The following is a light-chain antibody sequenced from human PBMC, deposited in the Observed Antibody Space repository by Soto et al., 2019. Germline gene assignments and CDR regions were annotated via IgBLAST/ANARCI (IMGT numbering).Light chain of an antibody. J-gene: IGKJ1*01. CDR1: QSVSNTH. CDR2: DAS. Sequence: EIVLTQSPGALSLSPGESATLSCRASQSVSNTHVAWYQQRPGQAPRLLIYDASRRDIGVPDRFSGSGSGTDFTLTISGLEPEDFAVYFCHQYRTSPQTFGQGTKVEIK. V-gene: IGKV3-20*01. CDR3: HQYRTSPQT.